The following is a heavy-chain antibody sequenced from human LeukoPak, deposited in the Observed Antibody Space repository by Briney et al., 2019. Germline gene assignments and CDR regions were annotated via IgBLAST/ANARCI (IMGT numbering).Heavy chain of an antibody. CDR2: IKQDGSEK. Sequence: GGSLRLSCAASGFTFSSYWMSWVRQAPGKGLEWVVNIKQDGSEKYYVDSVKGRFTISRDNAKNSLYLQMNSLRAEDTAVYYCARGAGYSYVTDDYWGRGTLVTVSS. V-gene: IGHV3-7*01. CDR1: GFTFSSYW. J-gene: IGHJ4*02. D-gene: IGHD5-18*01. CDR3: ARGAGYSYVTDDY.